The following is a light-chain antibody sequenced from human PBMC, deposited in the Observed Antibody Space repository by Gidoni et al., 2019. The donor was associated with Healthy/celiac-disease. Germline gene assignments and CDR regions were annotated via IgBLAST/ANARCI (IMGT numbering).Light chain of an antibody. CDR1: QSISNF. CDR3: QENYNTPTWT. Sequence: DIQMTQSPSSLSASVGDRVTITCRASQSISNFLNWYQQKPGKAPKLLIYAASTLQSGVPSRFSGSGSGTDFTLTISSRQPEDFATYYCQENYNTPTWTFGRGTKVEIK. CDR2: AAS. V-gene: IGKV1-39*01. J-gene: IGKJ1*01.